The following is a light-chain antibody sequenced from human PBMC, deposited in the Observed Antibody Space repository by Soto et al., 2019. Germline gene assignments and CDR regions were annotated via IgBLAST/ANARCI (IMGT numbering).Light chain of an antibody. J-gene: IGKJ1*01. V-gene: IGKV3-20*01. CDR2: GAS. CDR1: QSVSSSY. CDR3: QQYGSSPWT. Sequence: EIVLTQSPGTLSSSPGERATLSCRASQSVSSSYLAWYQQKPGQAPRLLIYGASSRATGIPDRFSGSGSGTDFTLTISRLEPEDFAVYYCQQYGSSPWTFVQGTKVEIK.